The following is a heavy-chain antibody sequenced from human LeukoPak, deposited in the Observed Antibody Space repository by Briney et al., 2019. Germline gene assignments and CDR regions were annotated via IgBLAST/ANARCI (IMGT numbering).Heavy chain of an antibody. Sequence: GGSLRLSCAVPGFTVRSDLMSWVRRAPGKGLEWVANIKQDGTEEYYVDSVRGRFSISKDNAKNSLYLQMNSLRAEDTAVYYCARDPCHGALDYWGQGALVTVSS. CDR1: GFTVRSDL. CDR2: IKQDGTEE. CDR3: ARDPCHGALDY. D-gene: IGHD2-2*01. V-gene: IGHV3-7*03. J-gene: IGHJ4*02.